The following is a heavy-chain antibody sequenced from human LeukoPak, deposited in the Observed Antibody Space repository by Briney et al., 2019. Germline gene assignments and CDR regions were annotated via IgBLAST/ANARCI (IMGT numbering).Heavy chain of an antibody. CDR2: ISSSSSYI. D-gene: IGHD3-9*01. V-gene: IGHV3-21*04. Sequence: GGSLRLSCAASGFTFSSYSMNWVRQAPGKGLEWVSSISSSSSYIYYADSVKGRFTISRDNAKNSLYLQMNSLRAEDTAVYYCARSPLRYFDWTTVVFDYWGQGTLVTISS. J-gene: IGHJ4*02. CDR1: GFTFSSYS. CDR3: ARSPLRYFDWTTVVFDY.